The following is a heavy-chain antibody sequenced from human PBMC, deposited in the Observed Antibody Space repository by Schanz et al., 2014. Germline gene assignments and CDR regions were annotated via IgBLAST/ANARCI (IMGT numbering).Heavy chain of an antibody. CDR3: ARAAGPVDY. Sequence: QVQLQESGPGLVKPSETLSLTCSVSGGSISSGVWWTWARQSPGKGLEWIGYIYYSGSTYYNPSLKSRVTISVDTSKNHSSLMLGSVTAADTAVYYCARAAGPVDYWGQGTLVTVSS. CDR1: GGSISSGVW. CDR2: IYYSGST. J-gene: IGHJ4*02. D-gene: IGHD6-13*01. V-gene: IGHV4-4*02.